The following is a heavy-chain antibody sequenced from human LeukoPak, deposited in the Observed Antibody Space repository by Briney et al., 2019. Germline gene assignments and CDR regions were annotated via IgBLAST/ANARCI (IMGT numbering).Heavy chain of an antibody. CDR2: MNPNSGNT. Sequence: ASVKVSCKASGYTFTSYDINWVRQATGQGLEWMGWMNPNSGNTGYAQKFQGRVTITRNTSTSTAYMELSSLRPEDTAVYYCARVNPGGYYMDVWGKGTTVTVSS. CDR3: ARVNPGGYYMDV. CDR1: GYTFTSYD. D-gene: IGHD3-10*01. J-gene: IGHJ6*03. V-gene: IGHV1-8*03.